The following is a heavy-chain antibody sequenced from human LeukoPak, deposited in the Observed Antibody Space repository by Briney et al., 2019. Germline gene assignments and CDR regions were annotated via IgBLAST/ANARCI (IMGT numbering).Heavy chain of an antibody. V-gene: IGHV4-39*07. CDR1: GDSISSTYYY. CDR2: IYYSGFT. J-gene: IGHJ4*02. CDR3: ARDYRDGLRDFDY. D-gene: IGHD5-24*01. Sequence: SETLSLTCTVSGDSISSTYYYWAWIRQPPGKGLEWIGSIYYSGFTYYNPSLKSRVTISVDTPNNQFSLKLSSVTAADTAMYYCARDYRDGLRDFDYWGQGTLVTVSS.